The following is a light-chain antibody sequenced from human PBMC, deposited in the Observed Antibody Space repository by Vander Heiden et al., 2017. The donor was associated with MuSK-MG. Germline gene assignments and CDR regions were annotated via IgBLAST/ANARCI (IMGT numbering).Light chain of an antibody. CDR2: DAS. CDR1: QSIDNY. CDR3: QQRSSWLYT. J-gene: IGKJ2*01. Sequence: EIVLTQSPVTLSLSPGERATLSCRASQSIDNYLAWYQQKPGQAPRLLISDASNRATGIPARFSGSGSGTDFTLTISSLEPEDFAVYYCQQRSSWLYTFGQGTKMEIK. V-gene: IGKV3-11*01.